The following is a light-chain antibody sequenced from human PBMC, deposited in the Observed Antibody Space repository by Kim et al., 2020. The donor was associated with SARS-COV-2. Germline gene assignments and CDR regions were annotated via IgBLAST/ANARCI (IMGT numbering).Light chain of an antibody. CDR2: LNSDGSL. CDR3: QTWGTGIKV. J-gene: IGLJ3*02. Sequence: QLVLTQSPSASASLGASVKLTCTLSSGHSTYAIAWHQQQPEEGPRYLMKLNSDGSLTKGDGIPDRFSGSSSGAERYLTISSLQSEDEADYYCQTWGTGIKVFGGGTQLTVL. V-gene: IGLV4-69*02. CDR1: SGHSTYA.